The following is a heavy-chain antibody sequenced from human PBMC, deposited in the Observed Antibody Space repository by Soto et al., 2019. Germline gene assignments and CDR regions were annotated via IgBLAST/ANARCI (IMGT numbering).Heavy chain of an antibody. D-gene: IGHD3-9*01. J-gene: IGHJ4*02. V-gene: IGHV1-69*08. Sequence: QVQLVQSGAEVKKPGSSVKVSCKASGGTFSSYTITWVRQAPGQGLEWMGRIIPILGIANYTQKFQGRVTITADKSTSTAYMELSSLRSEDTAVYYCAREGDILTGHYDLYYFDYWGQGTLVTVSS. CDR3: AREGDILTGHYDLYYFDY. CDR2: IIPILGIA. CDR1: GGTFSSYT.